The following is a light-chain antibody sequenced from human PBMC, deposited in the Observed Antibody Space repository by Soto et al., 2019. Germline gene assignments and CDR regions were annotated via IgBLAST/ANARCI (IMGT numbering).Light chain of an antibody. V-gene: IGKV1-5*02. J-gene: IGKJ1*01. Sequence: IQVTHPLSHLSSAVWDQLPSMCRASQSISSWLAWYQQKPGKAPKLLIYDASSLESGVPSRFSGSGSGTDFTLTISSLQPEDFATYYCQQSYSTSWTFGHGTK. CDR2: DAS. CDR3: QQSYSTSWT. CDR1: QSISSW.